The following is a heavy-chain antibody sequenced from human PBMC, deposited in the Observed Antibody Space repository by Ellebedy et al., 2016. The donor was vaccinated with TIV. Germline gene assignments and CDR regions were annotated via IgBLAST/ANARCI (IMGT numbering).Heavy chain of an antibody. CDR1: GYSFANFW. CDR3: ARRGRYYGSGGYYDYFDF. D-gene: IGHD3-10*01. CDR2: IYPGESDF. J-gene: IGHJ4*02. Sequence: GESLKISCEASGYSFANFWIGWVRQMPGKGLEWMGSIYPGESDFRYNPSFQGQVTISADKSISTAYLQWSRLKASDTAMFYCARRGRYYGSGGYYDYFDFWGQGTRVTVSS. V-gene: IGHV5-51*01.